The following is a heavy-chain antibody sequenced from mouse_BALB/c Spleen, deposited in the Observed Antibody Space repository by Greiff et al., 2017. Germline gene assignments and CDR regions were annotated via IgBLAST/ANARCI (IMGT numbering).Heavy chain of an antibody. V-gene: IGHV6-6*02. J-gene: IGHJ3*01. CDR2: IRLKSNNYAT. D-gene: IGHD2-2*01. CDR1: GFTFSNYW. Sequence: EVKLLESGGGLVQPGGSMKLSCVASGFTFSNYWMNWVRQSPEKGLEWVAEIRLKSNNYATHYAESVKGRFTISRDDSKSSVYLQMNNLRAEDTGIYYCTRGGYDEFAYWGQGTLVTVSA. CDR3: TRGGYDEFAY.